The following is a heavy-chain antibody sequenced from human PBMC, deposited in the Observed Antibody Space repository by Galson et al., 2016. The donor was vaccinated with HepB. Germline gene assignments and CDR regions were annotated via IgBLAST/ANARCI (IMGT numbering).Heavy chain of an antibody. Sequence: SLRLSCAASGFTVSSNSMSWVRQAPGKGLEWVSSISSSSSYIYYADSVKGRFTISRDNAKNSLYLQMNSLRAEDTAVYYCARDRQYYGSGTMPWFDPWGQGTLVTVSS. V-gene: IGHV3-21*01. J-gene: IGHJ5*02. CDR3: ARDRQYYGSGTMPWFDP. CDR2: ISSSSSYI. CDR1: GFTVSSNS. D-gene: IGHD3-10*01.